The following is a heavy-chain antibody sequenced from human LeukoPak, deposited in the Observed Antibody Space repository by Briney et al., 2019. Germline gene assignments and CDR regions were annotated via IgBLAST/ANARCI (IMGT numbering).Heavy chain of an antibody. J-gene: IGHJ5*02. Sequence: ASVKVSCKVSGYTLTELSMHWVRQAPGKGLEWMGGFDPEDGETINAQKFQGRVTMTEDTSTDTAYMELSSLRSEDTAVYYCATETISGSSSRRIRWFDPWGQGTLVTVSS. CDR3: ATETISGSSSRRIRWFDP. CDR1: GYTLTELS. D-gene: IGHD1-26*01. CDR2: FDPEDGET. V-gene: IGHV1-24*01.